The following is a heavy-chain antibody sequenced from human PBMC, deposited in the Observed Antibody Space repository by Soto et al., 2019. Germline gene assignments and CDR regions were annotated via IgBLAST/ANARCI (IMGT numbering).Heavy chain of an antibody. CDR1: GFTFSSYG. Sequence: QVQLVESGGGVVQPGRSLRLSCAASGFTFSSYGMHWVRQAPGKGLEWVAVISYDGSNKYYADSVKGRFTISRDNSKNTLYLQMNSLRAEDTAVYYCAKPVAALTSYCDYWGQGTLVTVSS. V-gene: IGHV3-30*18. CDR3: AKPVAALTSYCDY. D-gene: IGHD6-6*01. CDR2: ISYDGSNK. J-gene: IGHJ4*02.